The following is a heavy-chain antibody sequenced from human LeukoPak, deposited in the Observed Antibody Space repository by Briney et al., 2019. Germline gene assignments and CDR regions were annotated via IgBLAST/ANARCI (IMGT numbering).Heavy chain of an antibody. J-gene: IGHJ3*02. D-gene: IGHD3-22*01. CDR3: ATTSMIVPTDAAFDI. Sequence: ASVKVSCKVPGYTLTELSMHWVRQAPGKGLEWMGGFDPEDGETIYAQKFQGRVTMTEDTSTDTAYMELSSLRSEDTAVYYCATTSMIVPTDAAFDIWGQGTMVTVSS. V-gene: IGHV1-24*01. CDR1: GYTLTELS. CDR2: FDPEDGET.